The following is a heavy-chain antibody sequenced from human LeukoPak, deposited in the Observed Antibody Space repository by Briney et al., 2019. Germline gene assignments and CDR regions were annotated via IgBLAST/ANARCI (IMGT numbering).Heavy chain of an antibody. D-gene: IGHD3-22*01. J-gene: IGHJ4*02. Sequence: SETLSLTCTVSGGSISSSSYYWGWIRQPPGKGLEWIGSIYHSGSTYYNPSLKSRVTISVDTSKNQFSLKLSSVTAADTAVYYCARVGGEYYYDSSGYYLVAYFDYWGQGALVTVSS. CDR3: ARVGGEYYYDSSGYYLVAYFDY. CDR2: IYHSGST. CDR1: GGSISSSSYY. V-gene: IGHV4-39*07.